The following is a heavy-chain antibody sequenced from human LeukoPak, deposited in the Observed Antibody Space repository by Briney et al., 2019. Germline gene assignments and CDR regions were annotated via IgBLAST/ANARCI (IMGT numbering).Heavy chain of an antibody. D-gene: IGHD3-9*01. CDR2: ITGSGGNT. CDR1: GFTFSNYA. Sequence: GASLRLSCAASGFTFSNYAMSWVRQAPGKGLEWVSAITGSGGNTYYADSVKGRFTISRDNSKNTVFLQMNSLRAEHTAVYYCAKWGDYDVLTGYYVSDYWGQGTLVTVSS. CDR3: AKWGDYDVLTGYYVSDY. V-gene: IGHV3-23*01. J-gene: IGHJ4*02.